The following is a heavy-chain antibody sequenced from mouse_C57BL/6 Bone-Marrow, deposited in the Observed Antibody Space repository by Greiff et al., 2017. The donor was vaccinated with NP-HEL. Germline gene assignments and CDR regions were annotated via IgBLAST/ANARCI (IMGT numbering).Heavy chain of an antibody. J-gene: IGHJ2*01. CDR3: ARKGGLRREYYFDD. D-gene: IGHD2-4*01. CDR1: GYAFSSSW. Sequence: VKLVESGPELVKPGASVKISCKASGYAFSSSWMNWVKQRPGKGLEWIGRIYPGDGDTNYNGKFKGKATLAADKSSSTAYMQLSSLTSEDSAVYFCARKGGLRREYYFDDWGQGTTLTVSS. V-gene: IGHV1-82*01. CDR2: IYPGDGDT.